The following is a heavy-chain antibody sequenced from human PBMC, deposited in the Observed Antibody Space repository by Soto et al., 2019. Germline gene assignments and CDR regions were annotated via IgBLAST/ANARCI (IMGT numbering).Heavy chain of an antibody. CDR1: GFTFSSYW. V-gene: IGHV3-7*01. D-gene: IGHD2-2*01. Sequence: GGSLRLSCAASGFTFSSYWMTWVRQAPGKGLEWVANIKQDGSEQYYVDSVRGRFAISRDNAKNSVYLQMNSLRAEDTAVYYCARETPSTYHYHGLDVWGQGTLVTVSS. CDR3: ARETPSTYHYHGLDV. CDR2: IKQDGSEQ. J-gene: IGHJ4*02.